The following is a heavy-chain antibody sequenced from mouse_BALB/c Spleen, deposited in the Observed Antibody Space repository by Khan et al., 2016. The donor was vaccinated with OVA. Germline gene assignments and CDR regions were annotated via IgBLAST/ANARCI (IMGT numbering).Heavy chain of an antibody. CDR2: INTYTGES. V-gene: IGHV9-3-1*01. D-gene: IGHD2-14*01. J-gene: IGHJ4*01. CDR3: ARVGYNGTMDN. CDR1: GYTFTIYG. Sequence: QIQLVQSGPELKKPGETVKISCKASGYTFTIYGMNWVRQAPGKGLKWMGWINTYTGESTYADDFKGRFAFSLETSASTAFLQINNLKNEDTAKYYCARVGYNGTMDNWGQGTSVTVSS.